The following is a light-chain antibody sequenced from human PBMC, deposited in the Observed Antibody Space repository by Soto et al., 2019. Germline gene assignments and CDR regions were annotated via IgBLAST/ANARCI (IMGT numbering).Light chain of an antibody. Sequence: DIHITQSPSTLSAPVGDRVTMTCRASQTISSWLAWYQQKPGKAPKLLIYAASSLQSGVPSRFSGSGSGTDFTLTISSLQPEDFATYYCQQSYSTPRTFGQGTKVDIK. J-gene: IGKJ1*01. V-gene: IGKV1-39*01. CDR1: QTISSW. CDR3: QQSYSTPRT. CDR2: AAS.